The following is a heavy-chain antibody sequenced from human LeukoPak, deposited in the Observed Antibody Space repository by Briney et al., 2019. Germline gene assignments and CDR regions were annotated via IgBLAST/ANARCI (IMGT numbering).Heavy chain of an antibody. Sequence: ASVKVSCKASGYTFTNYVISWVRQAPGHGLEWMGYISANNGNTNFAQKLQGRVTMTTDTSTSTAYMELRSLRSNDTAVYYCAREGRDFWSAYGYYYYYVDVWGKGTTVTVSS. CDR1: GYTFTNYV. CDR2: ISANNGNT. D-gene: IGHD3-3*01. CDR3: AREGRDFWSAYGYYYYYVDV. V-gene: IGHV1-18*01. J-gene: IGHJ6*03.